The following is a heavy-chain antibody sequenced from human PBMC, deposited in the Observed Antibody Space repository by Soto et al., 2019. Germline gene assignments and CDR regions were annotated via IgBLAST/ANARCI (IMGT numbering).Heavy chain of an antibody. D-gene: IGHD1-26*01. Sequence: QVQLQQWGAGLLKPSETLSLTCAVYGGSFSGYYWSWIRQPPGKGLGWIGEINHSGSTNYNPSLKSRVTISVDTSKNQFSLRLSSVTAADTAVYYCARGGRIVGSTSLFDYWGQGALVTVSS. CDR3: ARGGRIVGSTSLFDY. CDR2: INHSGST. J-gene: IGHJ4*02. V-gene: IGHV4-34*01. CDR1: GGSFSGYY.